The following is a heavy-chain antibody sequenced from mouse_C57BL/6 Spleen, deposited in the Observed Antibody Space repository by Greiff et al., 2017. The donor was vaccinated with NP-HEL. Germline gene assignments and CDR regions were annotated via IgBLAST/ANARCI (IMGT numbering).Heavy chain of an antibody. CDR3: ARRVTYCMDY. Sequence: VKLMESGPELVKPGASVKLSCKASGYAFSSSWMNWVKQRPGKGLEWIGRIYPGDGDTTYNGKFKGKATLTADKSSSTAYMQRCILTSEDSSVYICARRVTYCMDYWGQGTSVTVSS. J-gene: IGHJ4*01. D-gene: IGHD2-3*01. CDR2: IYPGDGDT. CDR1: GYAFSSSW. V-gene: IGHV1-82*01.